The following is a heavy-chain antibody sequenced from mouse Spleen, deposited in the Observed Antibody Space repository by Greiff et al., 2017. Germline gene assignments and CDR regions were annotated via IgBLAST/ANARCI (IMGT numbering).Heavy chain of an antibody. D-gene: IGHD3-3*01. CDR1: GFNIKDYY. Sequence: DVQLQESGAELVRSGASVKLSCTASGFNIKDYYMHWVKQRPEQGLEWIGWIDPGNGDTEYAPKFQGKATMTADTSSNTAYLQLSSLTSEDTAVYYCNERAGFDYWGQGTTLTVSS. CDR2: IDPGNGDT. V-gene: IGHV14-4*02. CDR3: NERAGFDY. J-gene: IGHJ2*01.